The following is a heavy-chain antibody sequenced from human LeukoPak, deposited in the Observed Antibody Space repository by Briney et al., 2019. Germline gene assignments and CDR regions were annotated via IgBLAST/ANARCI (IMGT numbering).Heavy chain of an antibody. V-gene: IGHV3-23*01. CDR1: GFTFSSYA. CDR2: ISGSGGTT. J-gene: IGHJ6*02. Sequence: GGSLRLSCAASGFTFSSYAMSWVRQAPGRGLEWVSAISGSGGTTDYAVSVKGRFSISRDNCKNTVFLQMNSLRAEDTAVYYCAKGLYNWNPHGMDVWGQGTTVTVS. CDR3: AKGLYNWNPHGMDV. D-gene: IGHD1-1*01.